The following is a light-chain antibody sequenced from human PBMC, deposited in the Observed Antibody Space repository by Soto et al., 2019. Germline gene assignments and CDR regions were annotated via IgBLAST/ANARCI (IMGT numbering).Light chain of an antibody. V-gene: IGLV2-14*03. J-gene: IGLJ1*01. CDR3: NSYTSSSTYV. CDR1: SSDVGGFNY. CDR2: DVT. Sequence: QSVLNQPASVSGSPGQSITISCTGTSSDVGGFNYVSWYQQHPGKAPKLMIYDVTNRPSGVSYRFSGSKSGNTASLTISGLQAEDEADYYCNSYTSSSTYVFGTGTKV.